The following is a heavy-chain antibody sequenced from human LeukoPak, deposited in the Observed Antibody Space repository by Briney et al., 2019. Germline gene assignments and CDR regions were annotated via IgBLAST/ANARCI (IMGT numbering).Heavy chain of an antibody. J-gene: IGHJ5*02. Sequence: KPSETLSLTCTVSGGSMSSYYWSWIRQPPGKGLEWIGYIYYSGSTNYNPSLKSRVTISVGTSKNKFSLKVRSVTAADTAVYYCARVCGGDCYPLGFDPWGQGTLVTVSS. CDR2: IYYSGST. CDR1: GGSMSSYY. CDR3: ARVCGGDCYPLGFDP. D-gene: IGHD2-21*02. V-gene: IGHV4-59*01.